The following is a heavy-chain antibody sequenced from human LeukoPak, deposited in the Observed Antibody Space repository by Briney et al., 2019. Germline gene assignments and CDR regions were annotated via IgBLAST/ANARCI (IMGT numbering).Heavy chain of an antibody. Sequence: PSETLSLTCAVYGGSFSGYYWSWIRQPPGKGLEWIGEINHSGSTNYNPSLKSRVTISVDTSKNQFSLKLSSVTAADTAVYYCARQSRARITMVRGVIRGPFDYWGQGTLVTVSS. CDR2: INHSGST. V-gene: IGHV4-34*01. CDR3: ARQSRARITMVRGVIRGPFDY. CDR1: GGSFSGYY. D-gene: IGHD3-10*01. J-gene: IGHJ4*02.